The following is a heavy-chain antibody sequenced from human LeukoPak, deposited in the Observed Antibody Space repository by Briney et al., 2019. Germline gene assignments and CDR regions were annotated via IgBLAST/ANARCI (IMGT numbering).Heavy chain of an antibody. D-gene: IGHD2-15*01. V-gene: IGHV5-51*01. CDR3: ARLPGYCTGGSCYFDY. Sequence: PGESLKISCKGSGYSFTNYWIGWVRQMPGKGLEWMGIIYPGDSDTRYSPSSQGQVTFSADKSISTTYLQWSSMKASDTAMYYCARLPGYCTGGSCYFDYWGQGTLVTVSS. CDR1: GYSFTNYW. J-gene: IGHJ4*02. CDR2: IYPGDSDT.